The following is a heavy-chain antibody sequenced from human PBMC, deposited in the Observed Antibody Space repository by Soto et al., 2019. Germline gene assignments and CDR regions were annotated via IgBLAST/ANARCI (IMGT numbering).Heavy chain of an antibody. J-gene: IGHJ4*02. CDR2: IYYSGST. V-gene: IGHV4-39*01. D-gene: IGHD1-20*01. CDR1: GGSISSSSYY. Sequence: ASETLSLTCTVSGGSISSSSYYWGWIRQPPGKGLEWIGSIYYSGSTYYNPSLKSRVTISVDTSKNQFSLKLSSVTAADTAVYYCARHRNWNPTDYWGQGTLVTVSS. CDR3: ARHRNWNPTDY.